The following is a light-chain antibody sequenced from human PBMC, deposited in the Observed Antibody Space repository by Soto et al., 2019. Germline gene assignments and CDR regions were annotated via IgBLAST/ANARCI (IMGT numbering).Light chain of an antibody. J-gene: IGKJ1*01. V-gene: IGKV1-5*03. CDR3: QHYNRYSEP. Sequence: DMQMTQSPATLCGGVEGRVRRTCRASQTISSWLAWYQQKPGKAPKLLIYKASTLKSGVPSRFSGSGSGTEFTLTISSLHTHAFATYYSQHYNRYSEPFRQGTKVDIK. CDR1: QTISSW. CDR2: KAS.